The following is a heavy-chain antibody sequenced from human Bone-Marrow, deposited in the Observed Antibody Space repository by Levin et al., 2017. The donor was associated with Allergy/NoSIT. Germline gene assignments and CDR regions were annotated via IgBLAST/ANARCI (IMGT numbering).Heavy chain of an antibody. V-gene: IGHV3-21*01. CDR2: VTQSGRST. CDR1: GFSLSDYE. J-gene: IGHJ5*02. CDR3: TRLSTRGFDP. Sequence: SCAASGFSLSDYEMHWVRQAPGQGLEWVSSVTQSGRSTYYADSVKGRFSINKDNAKNSLFLQMDSLRVDDTALYYCTRLSTRGFDPWGQGTRVTVSS.